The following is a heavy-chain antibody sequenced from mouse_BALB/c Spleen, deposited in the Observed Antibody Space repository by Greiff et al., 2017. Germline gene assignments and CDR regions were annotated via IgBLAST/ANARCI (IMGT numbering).Heavy chain of an antibody. CDR2: IYPGDGDT. Sequence: QVQLKQSGAELARPGASVKLSCKASGYTFTSYWMQWVKQRPGQGLEWIGAIYPGDGDTRYTQKFKGKATLTADKSSSTAYMQLSSLASEDSAVYYCARSLFYFRGQGPT. CDR1: GYTFTSYW. J-gene: IGHJ2*01. V-gene: IGHV1-87*01. CDR3: ARSLFYF.